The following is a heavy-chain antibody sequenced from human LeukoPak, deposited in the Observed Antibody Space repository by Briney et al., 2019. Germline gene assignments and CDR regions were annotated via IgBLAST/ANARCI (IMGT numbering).Heavy chain of an antibody. V-gene: IGHV1-69*04. J-gene: IGHJ5*02. CDR1: GGTFSSYA. CDR2: IIPILGIA. Sequence: SVKVSCKASGGTFSSYAISWVRQAPGQGLEWMGRIIPILGIANYAQKFQGRVTITADKSTSTAYMELSSLRSEDTAVYYCTRVLSTVVTLVFWFDPWGQGTLVTVSS. CDR3: TRVLSTVVTLVFWFDP. D-gene: IGHD4-23*01.